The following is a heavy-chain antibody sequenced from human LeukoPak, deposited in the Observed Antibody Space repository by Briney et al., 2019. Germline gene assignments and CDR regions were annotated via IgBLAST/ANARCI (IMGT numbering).Heavy chain of an antibody. J-gene: IGHJ2*01. V-gene: IGHV1-2*02. CDR3: AKNMGYGDYWYFDL. CDR1: GYTFIDYY. Sequence: SVKVSCKASGYTFIDYYIHWVRQAPGEGLEWMGWINPNSGGTNYAQKFQGSVTMTRDTSISTAYMELTRLNSDDTAVYYCAKNMGYGDYWYFDLWGRGTLVTVSS. D-gene: IGHD4-17*01. CDR2: INPNSGGT.